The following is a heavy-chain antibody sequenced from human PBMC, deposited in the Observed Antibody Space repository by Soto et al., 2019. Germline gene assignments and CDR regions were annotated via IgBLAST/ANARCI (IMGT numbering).Heavy chain of an antibody. CDR1: GGSITTGGYY. CDR2: RYYSEST. Sequence: SETLSLTCTVSGGSITTGGYYWSWIRQLPGKGLEWIGHRYYSESTYYNPSLKSRVSISLDTSKNQFSLKLSFVTAADTAMYYCARTKRSGGSCYSWSLDYWGQRTPVTVSS. J-gene: IGHJ4*02. V-gene: IGHV4-31*03. CDR3: ARTKRSGGSCYSWSLDY. D-gene: IGHD2-15*01.